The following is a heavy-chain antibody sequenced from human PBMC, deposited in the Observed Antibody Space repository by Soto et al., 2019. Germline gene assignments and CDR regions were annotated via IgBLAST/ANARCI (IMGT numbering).Heavy chain of an antibody. Sequence: QVQLVQSGAEVKKPGSSVKVSCKASGGTFSTYTISWVRQAPGQGLEWLGRIIPLFGLPNHAQKFQDRVTITADKSTDTAYLEMNSLRPEDTAVYYCAFDVQTGVVYFDIWGQGTLVTVSS. D-gene: IGHD2-21*01. CDR3: AFDVQTGVVYFDI. CDR1: GGTFSTYT. CDR2: IIPLFGLP. V-gene: IGHV1-69*02. J-gene: IGHJ4*02.